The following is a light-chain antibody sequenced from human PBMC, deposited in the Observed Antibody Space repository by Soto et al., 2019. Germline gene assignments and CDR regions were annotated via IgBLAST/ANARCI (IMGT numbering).Light chain of an antibody. J-gene: IGKJ4*01. CDR3: QQFNSYPLT. CDR1: QGISSY. V-gene: IGKV1-8*01. Sequence: AIRMTQSPSSLSASTGDRVTITCRASQGISSYLAWYQQKPGKAPKLLIYAASTLQSGVPSRFSGSGSGTEFTLTISGLQPDDFATYYCQQFNSYPLTFGGGTKVDI. CDR2: AAS.